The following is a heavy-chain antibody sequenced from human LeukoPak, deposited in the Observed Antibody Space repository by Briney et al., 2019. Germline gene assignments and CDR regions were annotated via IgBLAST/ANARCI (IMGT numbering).Heavy chain of an antibody. D-gene: IGHD5-12*01. CDR3: ARGYSGYESNY. CDR1: GGSISSYY. Sequence: PSETLSLTCTVSGGSISSYYWSWIRQPPGKGLEWIGYIYYSGSTNYNPSLKSRVTISVDTSKNQFSLKLSSVTAADTALYYCARGYSGYESNYWGQGTLVTVSS. V-gene: IGHV4-59*01. J-gene: IGHJ4*02. CDR2: IYYSGST.